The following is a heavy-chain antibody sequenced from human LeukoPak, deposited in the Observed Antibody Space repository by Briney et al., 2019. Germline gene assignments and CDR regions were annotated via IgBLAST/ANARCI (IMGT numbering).Heavy chain of an antibody. CDR3: AKEKGYSSSWYSDY. CDR2: ISGSGGST. V-gene: IGHV3-23*01. D-gene: IGHD6-13*01. CDR1: GFTFSSYA. Sequence: GGSLRLSCAASGFTFSSYAVSWVRQAPGKGLEWVSAISGSGGSTYYADSVKGRFTISRDNSKNTLYLHMNSLRAEDTAVYYCAKEKGYSSSWYSDYWGQGTLVTVSS. J-gene: IGHJ4*02.